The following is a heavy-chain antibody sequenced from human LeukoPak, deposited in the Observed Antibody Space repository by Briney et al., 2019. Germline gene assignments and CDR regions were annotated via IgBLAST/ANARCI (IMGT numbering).Heavy chain of an antibody. J-gene: IGHJ5*02. Sequence: GGSLRLSCAASGFTFSSYWMTWFRQAPGKGLEWVANIKQDGTEKTFVDSVKGRFTISRDNPKNSLNLQMNSLRVEDTAVYYCARAGSDWFNWFDPWGQGTLVTVSS. CDR3: ARAGSDWFNWFDP. D-gene: IGHD6-19*01. CDR2: IKQDGTEK. V-gene: IGHV3-7*04. CDR1: GFTFSSYW.